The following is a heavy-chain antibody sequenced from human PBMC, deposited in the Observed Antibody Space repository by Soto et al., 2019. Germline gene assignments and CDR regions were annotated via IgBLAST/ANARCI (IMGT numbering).Heavy chain of an antibody. CDR3: ARDPGYCTNGVCPIFDF. J-gene: IGHJ4*02. V-gene: IGHV4-59*02. D-gene: IGHD2-8*01. CDR2: MYHGGRT. Sequence: PSATLSLTCTVSGDSVTNYFWSWMRDPPGKGLEWIGHMYHGGRTNYSPSLKSRVTMSLDSSRNQFSLNLSSVTAADTAVYFCARDPGYCTNGVCPIFDFWGQGLLVT. CDR1: GDSVTNYF.